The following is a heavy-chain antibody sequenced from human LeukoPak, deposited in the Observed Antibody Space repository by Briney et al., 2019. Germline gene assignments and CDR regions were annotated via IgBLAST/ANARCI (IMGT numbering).Heavy chain of an antibody. CDR1: GGSISSSSYY. D-gene: IGHD3-9*01. CDR2: IYYSGST. J-gene: IGHJ3*02. CDR3: ARIWGLRYFDWLLSSGPFDI. V-gene: IGHV4-39*07. Sequence: PSETLSLTCTVSGGSISSSSYYWGWIRQPPGKGLEWIGSIYYSGSTYYNPSLKSRVTISVDTSKNQFSLKLSSVTAADTAVYYCARIWGLRYFDWLLSSGPFDIWGQGTMVTVSS.